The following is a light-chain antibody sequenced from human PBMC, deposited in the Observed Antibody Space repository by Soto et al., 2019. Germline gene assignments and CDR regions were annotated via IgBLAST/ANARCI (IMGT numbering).Light chain of an antibody. V-gene: IGKV1-9*01. CDR3: QQLNSYPRT. CDR1: QGMSSY. Sequence: DIQLTQSPSFLSASVGDRVTITCRASQGMSSYLAWYQQKPGKAPKLLIYAASTLQSRVPSRFSGSGSGTEFTLTISSLQPEDFATYYCQQLNSYPRTFGQGTKVEIK. J-gene: IGKJ1*01. CDR2: AAS.